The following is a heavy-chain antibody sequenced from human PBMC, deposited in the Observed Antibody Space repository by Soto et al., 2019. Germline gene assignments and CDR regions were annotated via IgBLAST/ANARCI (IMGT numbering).Heavy chain of an antibody. D-gene: IGHD4-17*01. CDR3: AKDPVRKVYGDYGLLFDY. J-gene: IGHJ4*02. Sequence: PGGSLRLSCAASGFTFSSYAMSWVRQAPGKGLEWVSAISGSGGSTYYADSVKGRFTISRDNSKNTLYLQMNSLRAEDTAVYYCAKDPVRKVYGDYGLLFDYWGQGTLVTVSS. V-gene: IGHV3-23*01. CDR1: GFTFSSYA. CDR2: ISGSGGST.